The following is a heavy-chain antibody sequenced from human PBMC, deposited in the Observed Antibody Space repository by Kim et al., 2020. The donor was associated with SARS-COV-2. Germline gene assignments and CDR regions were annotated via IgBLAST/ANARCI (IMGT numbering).Heavy chain of an antibody. CDR1: GFTFSSYG. D-gene: IGHD3-22*01. CDR3: AKDPAPYDSSGYLFDY. J-gene: IGHJ4*01. Sequence: GGSLRLSCAASGFTFSSYGMHWVRQAPGKGLEWVAVISYDGSNKYYADSVKGRFTISRDNSKNTLYLQMNSLRAEDTAVYYCAKDPAPYDSSGYLFDYWG. CDR2: ISYDGSNK. V-gene: IGHV3-30*18.